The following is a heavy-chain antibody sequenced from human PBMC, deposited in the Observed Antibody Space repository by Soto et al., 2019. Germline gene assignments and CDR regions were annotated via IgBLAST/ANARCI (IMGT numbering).Heavy chain of an antibody. V-gene: IGHV1-69*13. D-gene: IGHD1-26*01. J-gene: IGHJ6*02. CDR3: ATPVEGALDYYYGMDV. Sequence: SVKVSCKASGGTFSSYAISWVRQAPGQGLEWMGGIIPIFGTANYAQKFQGRVTITADESTSTAYMELSSLRSEDTAVYYCATPVEGALDYYYGMDVWGQGTTVTVSS. CDR2: IIPIFGTA. CDR1: GGTFSSYA.